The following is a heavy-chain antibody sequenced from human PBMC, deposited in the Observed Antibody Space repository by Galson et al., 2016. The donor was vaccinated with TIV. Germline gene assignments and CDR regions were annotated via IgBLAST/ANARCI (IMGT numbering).Heavy chain of an antibody. V-gene: IGHV1-46*01. CDR3: SREKYSGFSF. J-gene: IGHJ4*02. D-gene: IGHD5-12*01. Sequence: SCKASGYIFTTYYIHWVRQAPGQGLEWMGMLNPSGVTTSYAEKFQDRVTMSMDTSTSTFYMELSSLTSEDTAIYYCSREKYSGFSFWGQGTLVTVSS. CDR1: GYIFTTYY. CDR2: LNPSGVTT.